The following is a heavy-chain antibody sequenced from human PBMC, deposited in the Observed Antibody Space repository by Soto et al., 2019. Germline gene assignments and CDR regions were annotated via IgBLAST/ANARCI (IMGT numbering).Heavy chain of an antibody. J-gene: IGHJ6*01. Sequence: QVQLQESGPGLVKPSETLSLTCTVSGGSVNTISDYWSWVRQPPGKGLEWLGYIYYSGSADYNPSLGSRVTISLDTSQNQFSLKLSSVPTADTAVYYCARGVGFGYYYYPIALWGHGATITVSS. CDR3: ARGVGFGYYYYPIAL. V-gene: IGHV4-61*01. D-gene: IGHD3-10*01. CDR1: GGSVNTISDY. CDR2: IYYSGSA.